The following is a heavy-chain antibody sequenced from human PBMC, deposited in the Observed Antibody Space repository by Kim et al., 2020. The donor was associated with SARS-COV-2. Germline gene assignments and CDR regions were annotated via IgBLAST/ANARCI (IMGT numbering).Heavy chain of an antibody. CDR2: INPSNDAT. D-gene: IGHD3-10*01. V-gene: IGHV1-46*01. CDR1: GYTFTSYY. J-gene: IGHJ4*02. Sequence: ASVKVSCKASGYTFTSYYVHWVRQAPGQGLEWMGIINPSNDATTYAQKFQGRVTLTRDTSTSTVYMELSSLISDDTALYYCSRNRIPMVRGAPDYWGQGTLVTVSS. CDR3: SRNRIPMVRGAPDY.